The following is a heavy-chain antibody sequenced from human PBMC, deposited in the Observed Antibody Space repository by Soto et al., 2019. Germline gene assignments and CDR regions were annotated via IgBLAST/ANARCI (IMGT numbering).Heavy chain of an antibody. CDR1: GFSLSTSGVG. D-gene: IGHD6-19*01. CDR2: IYWDDKK. J-gene: IGHJ4*02. CDR3: AHDSSGWYYFDY. V-gene: IGHV2-5*02. Sequence: QITLKESGPTLVKSTQTLTLTCNFSGFSLSTSGVGVGWIRQPPGKALEWLALIYWDDKKHYSPSLKSRLTITTDTSKHQVVLTMTNMDPVDTATYCCAHDSSGWYYFDYWGQGTLVTVSS.